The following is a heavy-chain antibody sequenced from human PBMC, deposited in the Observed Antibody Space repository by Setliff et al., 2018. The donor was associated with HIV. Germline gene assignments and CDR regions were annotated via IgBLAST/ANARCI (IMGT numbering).Heavy chain of an antibody. Sequence: LSETLSLTCAVSGGSISSSNWWSWIRQPPGKGLEWIGEIYHSGSTNYNPSLKSRVTISVDKSKNQFSLKLSSVAAADTAVYYCARMVRHYYDSSGYYFDYWGQGTLVTVSS. D-gene: IGHD3-22*01. CDR1: GGSISSSNW. CDR3: ARMVRHYYDSSGYYFDY. J-gene: IGHJ4*02. V-gene: IGHV4-4*02. CDR2: IYHSGST.